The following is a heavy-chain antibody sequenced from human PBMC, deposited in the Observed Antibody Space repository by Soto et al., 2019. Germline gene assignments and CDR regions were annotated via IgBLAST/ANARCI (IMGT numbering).Heavy chain of an antibody. V-gene: IGHV3-30*03. D-gene: IGHD3-10*01. J-gene: IGHJ4*02. CDR1: TFAFNNFG. Sequence: GGSLRLSCAGSTFAFNNFGIHWVRQAPGKGLEWVAYISYDGNSKFYADSVKGRFTISSDSLQMSSLRREDTAVYYCARSKPVLLWFGESPYFDYWGQGTLVTVSS. CDR3: ARSKPVLLWFGESPYFDY. CDR2: ISYDGNSK.